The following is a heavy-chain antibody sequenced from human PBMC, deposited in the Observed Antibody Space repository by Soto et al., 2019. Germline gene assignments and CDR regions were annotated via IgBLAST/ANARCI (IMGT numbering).Heavy chain of an antibody. CDR1: GYSFTSYW. CDR3: ARQDDFWSGYGYYYGMDV. CDR2: IYPGDSDT. Sequence: PGESLKLSCKGSGYSFTSYWIGWVRQMPGKGLEWMGIIYPGDSDTRYSPSFQGQVTISADKSISTAYLQWSSLKASDTAMYYCARQDDFWSGYGYYYGMDVWGQGTTVTVSS. D-gene: IGHD3-3*01. V-gene: IGHV5-51*01. J-gene: IGHJ6*02.